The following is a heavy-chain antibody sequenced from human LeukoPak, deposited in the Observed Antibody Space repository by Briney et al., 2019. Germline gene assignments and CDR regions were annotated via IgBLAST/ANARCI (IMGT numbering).Heavy chain of an antibody. J-gene: IGHJ4*02. CDR1: GYSITSYW. D-gene: IGHD1-26*01. CDR3: ARKLPPLDY. V-gene: IGHV5-10-1*01. Sequence: GESLHISCKGSGYSITSYWISWVRQMPGKGLEWMGRIDPSDSYTNYNPSFQGHVTISDDKSINTAYLQWSSLKASDTAIYYCARKLPPLDYWGQGTLVTVSS. CDR2: IDPSDSYT.